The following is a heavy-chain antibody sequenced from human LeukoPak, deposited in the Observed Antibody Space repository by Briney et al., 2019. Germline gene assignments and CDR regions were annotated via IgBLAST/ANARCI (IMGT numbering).Heavy chain of an antibody. V-gene: IGHV3-30-3*01. CDR1: GFTFSSYA. D-gene: IGHD3-3*01. CDR3: ARDQEYLEWLLYSDY. J-gene: IGHJ4*02. CDR2: ISYDGSNK. Sequence: PGGSLRLSCAASGFTFSSYAMHWVRQAPGKGLEWVAVISYDGSNKYYADSVKGRFTISRDNAKNSLYLQMNSLRAEDTAVYYCARDQEYLEWLLYSDYWGQGTLVTVSS.